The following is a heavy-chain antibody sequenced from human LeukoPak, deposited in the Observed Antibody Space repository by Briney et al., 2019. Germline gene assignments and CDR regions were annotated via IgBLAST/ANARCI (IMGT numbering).Heavy chain of an antibody. V-gene: IGHV3-30*18. CDR2: ISYDGHRA. J-gene: IGHJ4*02. CDR1: GFTFSDYG. D-gene: IGHD3-22*01. CDR3: AKLSVTMIAVAYYLDY. Sequence: GGSLRLSCAASGFTFSDYGMHWLRQAPGKGLEWVAVISYDGHRAFYGDSVKGRFTISRDNSKSTLYLQMNALRTEDTAVHYCAKLSVTMIAVAYYLDYWGQGTLLTVSS.